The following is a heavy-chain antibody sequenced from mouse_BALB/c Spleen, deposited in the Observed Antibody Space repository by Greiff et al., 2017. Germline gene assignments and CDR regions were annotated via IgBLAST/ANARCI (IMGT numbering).Heavy chain of an antibody. CDR3: ARLGSQYFDV. D-gene: IGHD4-1*01. CDR2: ISYSGST. Sequence: EVKLMESGPGLVKPSQSLSLTCTVTGYSITSDYAWNWIRQFPGNKLEWMGYISYSGSTSYNPSLKSRISITRDTSKNQFFLQLNSVTTEDTATYYCARLGSQYFDVWGAGTTVTVSS. V-gene: IGHV3-2*02. J-gene: IGHJ1*01. CDR1: GYSITSDYA.